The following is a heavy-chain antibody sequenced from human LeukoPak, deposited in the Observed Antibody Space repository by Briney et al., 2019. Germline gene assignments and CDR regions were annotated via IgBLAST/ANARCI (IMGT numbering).Heavy chain of an antibody. D-gene: IGHD2-15*01. CDR3: ARSPRYCSGGSCYPDY. J-gene: IGHJ4*02. CDR1: GYTFTGYY. Sequence: ASVKVSCKASGYTFTGYYMHWVRQAPGQGLEWMGRINPNSGGTNYAQKFQGRVTMTRDTSISTAYMELSRLRFDDTAVYYCARSPRYCSGGSCYPDYWGQGTLVTVSS. CDR2: INPNSGGT. V-gene: IGHV1-2*06.